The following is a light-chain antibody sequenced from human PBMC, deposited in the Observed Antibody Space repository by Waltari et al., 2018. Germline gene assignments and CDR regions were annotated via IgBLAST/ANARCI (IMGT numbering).Light chain of an antibody. CDR1: QNVNNN. Sequence: EKVMTQSPATLSVSPGERATLSCRASQNVNNNLAWYRQKPGQAPRLLIYDASTRATDIPARFSGGGSGTEFTLSISSLQSEDFAVYYCQQYNNWSPTFGQGTKVEIK. J-gene: IGKJ1*01. V-gene: IGKV3-15*01. CDR3: QQYNNWSPT. CDR2: DAS.